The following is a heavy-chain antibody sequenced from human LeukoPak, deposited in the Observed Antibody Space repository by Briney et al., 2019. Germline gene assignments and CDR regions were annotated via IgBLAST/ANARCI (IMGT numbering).Heavy chain of an antibody. CDR3: ARAPGSSSSWSYFDF. Sequence: GGSLRLSCAASGFTFSSYAIHWVRQAPGKGLEWVAVISYDGNNKYADSVKGRFTISRDNSKNTLYLQMNSLRAEDTAVYYCARAPGSSSSWSYFDFWGQGTLVTVYS. V-gene: IGHV3-30-3*01. J-gene: IGHJ4*02. CDR1: GFTFSSYA. D-gene: IGHD6-13*01. CDR2: ISYDGNNK.